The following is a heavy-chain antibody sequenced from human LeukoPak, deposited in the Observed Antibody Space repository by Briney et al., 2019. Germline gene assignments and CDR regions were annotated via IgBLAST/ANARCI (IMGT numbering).Heavy chain of an antibody. CDR3: ASLRYFDWFFDY. Sequence: PSETLSLTCRVSGASISGYYWSWIRHPPGKGLEWIGHMYYSGGTTYNPSLKSRVSISLDTSKKHFSLKLSSVTAADTAVYYCASLRYFDWFFDYWGQGTLVTVSS. V-gene: IGHV4-59*01. CDR2: MYYSGGT. J-gene: IGHJ4*02. CDR1: GASISGYY. D-gene: IGHD3-9*01.